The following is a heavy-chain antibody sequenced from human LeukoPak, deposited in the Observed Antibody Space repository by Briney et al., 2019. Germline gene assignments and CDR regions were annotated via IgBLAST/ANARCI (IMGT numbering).Heavy chain of an antibody. D-gene: IGHD3-22*01. CDR2: IYYSGTT. CDR3: ARDSFDYYDSSGYSNHDAFDI. J-gene: IGHJ3*02. Sequence: SETLSLTCTVSGGSISSSPYYWGWIRQPPGKGLEWIGSIYYSGTTHYSPSLESRVTISVDTSKNQFSLKLASVTAADTAIYYCARDSFDYYDSSGYSNHDAFDIWGQGTMVTVSS. V-gene: IGHV4-39*07. CDR1: GGSISSSPYY.